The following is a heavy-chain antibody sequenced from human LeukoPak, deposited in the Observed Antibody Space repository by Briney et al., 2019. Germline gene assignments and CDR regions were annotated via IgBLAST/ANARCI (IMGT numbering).Heavy chain of an antibody. CDR2: IIPIFGTA. J-gene: IGHJ6*02. Sequence: GASVKVSCKASAGTFSSYAISWVRQAPGQGLEWMGGIIPIFGTANYAQKFQGIVTITADESTSTAYMELSSLRSEDTAVYYCARAPYAGAFSYYGMDVWGQGTTVTVSS. V-gene: IGHV1-69*13. D-gene: IGHD1-26*01. CDR1: AGTFSSYA. CDR3: ARAPYAGAFSYYGMDV.